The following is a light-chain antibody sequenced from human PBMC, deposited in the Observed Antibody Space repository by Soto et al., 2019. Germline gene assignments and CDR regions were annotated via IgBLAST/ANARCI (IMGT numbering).Light chain of an antibody. CDR3: QQRSNWPLT. CDR1: QSVGSY. Sequence: EIVLTQSPATLSLSPGERATLSCRASQSVGSYLAWYQQKPGQAPRLLIYSASKRATGIPARFSGSGSGTGFTLTISSLEPEDFAVYYCQQRSNWPLTFGGGTKVEIK. V-gene: IGKV3-11*01. J-gene: IGKJ4*01. CDR2: SAS.